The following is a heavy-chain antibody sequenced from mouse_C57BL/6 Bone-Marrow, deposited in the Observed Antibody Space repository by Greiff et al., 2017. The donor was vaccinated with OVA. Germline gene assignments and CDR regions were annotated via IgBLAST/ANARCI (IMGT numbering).Heavy chain of an antibody. CDR2: IYPRIVNT. J-gene: IGHJ3*01. Sequence: LSFHSSFYTFTISFIGWVKHRTLHFLDCIGEIYPRIVNTYYNEKFKGKATLTSDKSSSTAYMELRSLTSEDSAVYFCAREGRLGAYWGQGTLVTVSA. V-gene: IGHV1-81*01. D-gene: IGHD4-1*01. CDR1: FYTFTISF. CDR3: AREGRLGAY.